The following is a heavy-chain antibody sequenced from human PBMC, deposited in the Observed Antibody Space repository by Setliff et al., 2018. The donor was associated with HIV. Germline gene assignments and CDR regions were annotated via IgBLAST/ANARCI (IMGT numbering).Heavy chain of an antibody. CDR2: ISPNFGHT. CDR1: GYTFTTYG. V-gene: IGHV1-18*04. Sequence: GASVKVSCKASGYTFTTYGISWVRQAPGHGLEWMGWISPNFGHTKYAQKFLDRVTMTIDTATSRAYMELSSLRSEDTAVYYCASGLLIQLWFDYWGQGTLVTVS. D-gene: IGHD5-18*01. CDR3: ASGLLIQLWFDY. J-gene: IGHJ4*02.